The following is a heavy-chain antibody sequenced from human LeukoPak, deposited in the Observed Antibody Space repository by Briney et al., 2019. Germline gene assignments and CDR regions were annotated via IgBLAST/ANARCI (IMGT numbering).Heavy chain of an antibody. J-gene: IGHJ5*02. CDR2: ISYDGSNK. Sequence: GRSLRLSCAASGFTFSSYAMHWVRQAPGKGLEWVAVISYDGSNKYYADSVKGRFTISRGNSKNTLYLQMNSLRAEDTAVYYCARDPCSYPQVGARKNWFDPWGQGTLVTVSS. D-gene: IGHD1-26*01. V-gene: IGHV3-30-3*01. CDR1: GFTFSSYA. CDR3: ARDPCSYPQVGARKNWFDP.